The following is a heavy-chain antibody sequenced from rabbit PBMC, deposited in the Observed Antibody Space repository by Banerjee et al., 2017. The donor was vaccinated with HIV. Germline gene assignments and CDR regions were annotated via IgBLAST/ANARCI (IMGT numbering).Heavy chain of an antibody. Sequence: QSLEESGGDLVKPGASLTLTCTASGFSFSSSYWICWVRQAPGKGLEWIACIYAGSSGSTYYASWAKGRFTISKTSSTTVTLQMTSLTAADTATYFCARSMLADFDLWGPGTLVTV. CDR2: IYAGSSGST. CDR3: ARSMLADFDL. J-gene: IGHJ4*01. D-gene: IGHD4-2*01. CDR1: GFSFSSSYW. V-gene: IGHV1S40*01.